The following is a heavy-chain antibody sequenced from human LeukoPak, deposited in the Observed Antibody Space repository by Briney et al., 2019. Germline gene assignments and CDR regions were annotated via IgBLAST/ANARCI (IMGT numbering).Heavy chain of an antibody. J-gene: IGHJ4*02. CDR3: ARSALDYVCHY. V-gene: IGHV4-61*02. D-gene: IGHD3-16*01. CDR2: IYTSGST. Sequence: SQTLSLTCTVSGGSISSGSYYWSWIRQPAGTGLEWIGRIYTSGSTNYNPSLKSRVTISVDTSKNQFSLNLSSVTAADTAVYYCARSALDYVCHYWGQGTLVTVSS. CDR1: GGSISSGSYY.